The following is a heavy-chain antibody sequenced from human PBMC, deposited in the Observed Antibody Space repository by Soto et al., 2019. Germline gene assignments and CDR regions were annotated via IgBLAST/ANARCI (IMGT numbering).Heavy chain of an antibody. CDR1: GFTFNNYG. CDR2: ISYDGRDK. J-gene: IGHJ3*02. Sequence: QVQLVESGGGVVQPGRSLRLSCAASGFTFNNYGIHWVRQAPGKGLEWVAVISYDGRDKYYADSVKGRFTISRDNSKDTRFRQMNSVRSEDTTVYYCAKARFDWSTSDSFDIWGQGTRVTVSS. V-gene: IGHV3-30*18. CDR3: AKARFDWSTSDSFDI. D-gene: IGHD3-9*01.